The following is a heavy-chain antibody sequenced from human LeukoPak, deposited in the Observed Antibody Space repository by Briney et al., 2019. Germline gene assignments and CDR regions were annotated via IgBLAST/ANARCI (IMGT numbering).Heavy chain of an antibody. CDR3: ARAKRRYCSGGSCPPDNWFDP. J-gene: IGHJ5*02. CDR1: GGSFSGYY. CDR2: INHSGST. V-gene: IGHV4-34*01. D-gene: IGHD2-15*01. Sequence: PSETLSLTCAVYGGSFSGYYWSWIRQPPGKGLEWIGEINHSGSTNYNPSLKSRVTISVDTSKHQFSLKLSSVTAADTAVYYCARAKRRYCSGGSCPPDNWFDPWGQGTLVTVSS.